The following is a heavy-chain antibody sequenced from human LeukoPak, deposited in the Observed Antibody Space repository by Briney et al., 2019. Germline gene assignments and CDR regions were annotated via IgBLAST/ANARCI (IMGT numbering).Heavy chain of an antibody. V-gene: IGHV3-66*01. CDR3: ASASAWYRIDY. Sequence: PGGPLRLSCAVSGFSVSSNYMSWVRQAPGKGLEWVSLIYSGGTIYYGDAVKGRFTISRDNSKNTLYLQMSSLRAEDTAVYYCASASAWYRIDYWGQGTLVTVSS. CDR2: IYSGGTI. D-gene: IGHD6-19*01. CDR1: GFSVSSNY. J-gene: IGHJ4*02.